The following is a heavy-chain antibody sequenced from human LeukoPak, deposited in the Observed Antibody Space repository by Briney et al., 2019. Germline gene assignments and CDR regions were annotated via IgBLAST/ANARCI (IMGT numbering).Heavy chain of an antibody. V-gene: IGHV3-30*02. CDR3: ARDLMGIAYRGAFYY. CDR2: IHYDSTTE. CDR1: GFAFSSYG. Sequence: GGSLRLSCAASGFAFSSYGMHWVRQAPGKGLEWVAYIHYDSTTEDYADSVKGRFTISRDNAKNSLYLQMNSLRAEDTAVYYCARDLMGIAYRGAFYYWGQGTLVTVSS. D-gene: IGHD6-13*01. J-gene: IGHJ4*02.